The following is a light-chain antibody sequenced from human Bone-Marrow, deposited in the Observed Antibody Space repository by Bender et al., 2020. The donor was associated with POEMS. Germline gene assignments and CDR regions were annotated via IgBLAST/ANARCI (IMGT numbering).Light chain of an antibody. CDR2: ANT. Sequence: TQPPSVSGALGQSITMSCTGSGSSIGNNDVYWYQQFPGAAPKLLIYANTNRPSGVPHRFSASKSGTSASLAITGLRAEDEADYYCQTFDTSLTAWVFGGGTKLTVL. CDR3: QTFDTSLTAWV. J-gene: IGLJ3*02. CDR1: GSSIGNND. V-gene: IGLV1-40*01.